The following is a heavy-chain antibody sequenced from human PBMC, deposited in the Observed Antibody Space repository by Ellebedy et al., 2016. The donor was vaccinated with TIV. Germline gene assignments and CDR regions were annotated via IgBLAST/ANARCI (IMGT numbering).Heavy chain of an antibody. CDR3: VKEVFREGPTEPFREGPGFDY. V-gene: IGHV3-33*03. CDR2: IWYDGSNI. Sequence: PGGSLRLSCAASGFTFSPYAMSWVRQAPGKGLEWVAIIWYDGSNIYYADSVKGRFTISRDSSKNTVYLQINSLRAEDPAIYYCVKEVFREGPTEPFREGPGFDYWGQGTLVTVSS. J-gene: IGHJ4*02. D-gene: IGHD1-14*01. CDR1: GFTFSPYA.